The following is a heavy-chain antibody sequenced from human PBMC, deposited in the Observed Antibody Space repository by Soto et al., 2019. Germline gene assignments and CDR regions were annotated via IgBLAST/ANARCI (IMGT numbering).Heavy chain of an antibody. CDR1: LVTFSRYW. J-gene: IGHJ4*02. CDR2: IKQDGSEK. Sequence: GGSLRRSCAASLVTFSRYWMSWVRQAPRKGLEWGDNIKQDGSEKYSVDSVKSRFTISRDNAKNSLYLQMNSLRAEDTAVYYCARGRDSSIQLWYRGDYFDYWGQGTLVTVSS. D-gene: IGHD5-18*01. CDR3: ARGRDSSIQLWYRGDYFDY. V-gene: IGHV3-7*03.